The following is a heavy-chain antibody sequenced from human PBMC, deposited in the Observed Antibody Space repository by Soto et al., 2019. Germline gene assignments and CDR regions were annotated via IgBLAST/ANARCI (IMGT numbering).Heavy chain of an antibody. CDR2: ISHDGGTK. J-gene: IGHJ5*02. CDR3: ARAGHAVVRGLKTNWFDP. Sequence: GGSLRLSCVGSGFTFSGYALYWLRQAPGKGLEWVAVISHDGGTKYYADAMKGRFTVSRDDSKNTLYLQTDSLRPDDTAVYYCARAGHAVVRGLKTNWFDPWGQGTLVTVSS. CDR1: GFTFSGYA. V-gene: IGHV3-30*14. D-gene: IGHD3-10*01.